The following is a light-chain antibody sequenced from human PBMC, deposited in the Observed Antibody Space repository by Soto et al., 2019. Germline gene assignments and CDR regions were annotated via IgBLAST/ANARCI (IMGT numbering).Light chain of an antibody. CDR1: NLGRKV. V-gene: IGLV3-21*04. CDR3: QVWDSDSDHVV. CDR2: YDS. Sequence: SYELTQPPSVSVAPGNTATITCGGNNLGRKVVHWYQQKPGQAPVLVIYYDSDRPSGIPERFSGSNSGNTATLTISRVEAGDEADYYCQVWDSDSDHVVFGGGTKLTV. J-gene: IGLJ2*01.